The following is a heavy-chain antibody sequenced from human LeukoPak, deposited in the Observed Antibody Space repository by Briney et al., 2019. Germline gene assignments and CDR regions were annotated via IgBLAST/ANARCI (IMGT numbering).Heavy chain of an antibody. D-gene: IGHD4-17*01. J-gene: IGHJ4*02. CDR2: IYSDGTI. CDR1: GFTVSSNY. CDR3: ARVFYLGDYGLDS. V-gene: IGHV3-66*01. Sequence: PGGSLRLSCAASGFTVSSNYMSWVRQVPGKGLEWVSVIYSDGTISYADSVKGRFTISRDNSENTLYLQMNSLRVEDTAVYYCARVFYLGDYGLDSWGQGTLVTVSS.